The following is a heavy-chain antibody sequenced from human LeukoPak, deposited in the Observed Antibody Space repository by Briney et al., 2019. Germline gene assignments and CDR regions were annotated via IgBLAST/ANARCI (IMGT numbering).Heavy chain of an antibody. CDR1: GGSISSGGYY. V-gene: IGHV4-31*03. CDR2: IYYSGST. Sequence: PSETLSLTCTVSGGSISSGGYYWSWISQHPGKGLEWIGYIYYSGSTYYNPSLKSRVTISVDTSKNQFSLRLSSVTAADTAVYYCARGLTDNYYYYGMDVWGKGTTVTVSS. J-gene: IGHJ6*04. D-gene: IGHD3-9*01. CDR3: ARGLTDNYYYYGMDV.